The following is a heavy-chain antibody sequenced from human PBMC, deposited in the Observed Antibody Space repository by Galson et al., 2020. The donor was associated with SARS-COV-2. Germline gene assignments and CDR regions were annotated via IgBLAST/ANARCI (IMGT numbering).Heavy chain of an antibody. J-gene: IGHJ3*02. CDR3: SRLGRDGFDI. V-gene: IGHV3-49*03. CDR1: GFTFGDYA. CDR2: IKSKAYGGTT. Sequence: GGSLRLSCTASGFTFGDYAMSWFRQAPGKGLEWVGFIKSKAYGGTTEYAASVKGRITISRDDSKSIAYLQMNSLNTEDTAVYYCSRLGRDGFDIWGQGTMVTVSS. D-gene: IGHD1-26*01.